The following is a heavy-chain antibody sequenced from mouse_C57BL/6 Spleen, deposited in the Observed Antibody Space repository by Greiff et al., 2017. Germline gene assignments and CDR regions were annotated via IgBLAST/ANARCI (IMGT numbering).Heavy chain of an antibody. CDR2: IYPGSGNT. CDR3: ARYPLYGSRYVEYFDV. D-gene: IGHD1-1*01. CDR1: GYTFTDYY. Sequence: VQLQQSGAELVRPGASVKLSCKASGYTFTDYYINWVKQRPGQGLEWIARIYPGSGNTYYNEKFKGKATLTAEKSSSTAYMQLSSLTSEDSAVYFCARYPLYGSRYVEYFDVWGTGTTVTVSS. V-gene: IGHV1-76*01. J-gene: IGHJ1*03.